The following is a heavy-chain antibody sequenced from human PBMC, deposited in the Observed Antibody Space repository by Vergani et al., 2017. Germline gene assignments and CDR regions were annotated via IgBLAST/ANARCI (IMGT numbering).Heavy chain of an antibody. J-gene: IGHJ5*02. V-gene: IGHV1-2*02. CDR3: ARVNWNYVRSLNWFDP. CDR2: INPNSGGT. CDR1: GYTFTGYY. Sequence: QVQLVQSGAEVNKPGASVKVSCKASGYTFTGYYMHWVRPAPGQGLEWMGWINPNSGGTNYSQKFQGRVTMTRDTSISTAYMELSRLRSDDTAVYYCARVNWNYVRSLNWFDPWGQGTLVTVSS. D-gene: IGHD1-7*01.